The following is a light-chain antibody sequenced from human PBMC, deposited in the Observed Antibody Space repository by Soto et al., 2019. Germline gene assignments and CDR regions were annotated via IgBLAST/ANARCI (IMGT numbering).Light chain of an antibody. CDR3: SSLTSSGTRV. CDR2: DVN. V-gene: IGLV2-14*01. CDR1: SSDIGGYNY. Sequence: QSALTQPASVSGSPGQSITISCTGTSSDIGGYNYVSWFQQHPDKAPKLMIYDVNGRPSGVSNRFSGSKSGNTASLTISGLQAEDEADYYCSSLTSSGTRVFGTGTKVTLL. J-gene: IGLJ1*01.